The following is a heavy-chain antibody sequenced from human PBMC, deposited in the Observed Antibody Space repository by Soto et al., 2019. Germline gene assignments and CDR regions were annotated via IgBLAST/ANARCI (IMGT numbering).Heavy chain of an antibody. D-gene: IGHD3-9*01. J-gene: IGHJ6*02. CDR1: GDSISSYY. Sequence: QVQLQESGPGLVKPSETLSLTCTVSGDSISSYYWSWIRQSPGKGLEWIGYLYYSGITNYNPSLKSRVTISVDTSKNHFSLRLSSVTAADTAVYYCARDQYDVLTGSFYGMDVWGQGTTVTVSS. V-gene: IGHV4-59*01. CDR3: ARDQYDVLTGSFYGMDV. CDR2: LYYSGIT.